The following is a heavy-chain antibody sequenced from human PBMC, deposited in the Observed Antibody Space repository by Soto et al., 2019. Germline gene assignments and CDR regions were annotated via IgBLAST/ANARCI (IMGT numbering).Heavy chain of an antibody. CDR2: IDPSDSYT. V-gene: IGHV5-10-1*01. J-gene: IGHJ6*02. CDR3: AKYHNGSSWYTTRLGGYYYGRDV. CDR1: GYSFTSYW. Sequence: GESLKISCKGSGYSFTSYWISWVRQMPGKGLEWMGRIDPSDSYTNYSPSFQGHVTISADKSISTAYLQWSSLKASDTAMYYCAKYHNGSSWYTTRLGGYYYGRDVCDHGTRVTVAS. D-gene: IGHD6-13*01.